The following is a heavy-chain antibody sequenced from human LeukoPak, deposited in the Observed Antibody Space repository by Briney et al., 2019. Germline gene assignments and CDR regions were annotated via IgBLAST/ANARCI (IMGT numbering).Heavy chain of an antibody. D-gene: IGHD2-21*01. J-gene: IGHJ4*02. CDR2: IHYDGTNK. CDR3: AKAPVTTCSGAYCYPFDY. CDR1: AFTFTSFA. V-gene: IGHV3-30*02. Sequence: GGSLRLSCAASAFTFTSFAMHWVRQAPGKGLEWVAFIHYDGTNKYYADSVKGRFTISRDSSKNTLYLQMNRLRAEDAAVYYCAKAPVTTCSGAYCYPFDYWGQGTLVTVSS.